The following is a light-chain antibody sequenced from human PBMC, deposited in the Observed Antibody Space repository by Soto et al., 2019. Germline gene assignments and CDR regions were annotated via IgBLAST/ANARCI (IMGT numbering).Light chain of an antibody. CDR3: CSYADSTLV. CDR2: DAT. J-gene: IGLJ2*01. Sequence: QSVLTQPASVSGSPGQSITISCTGSSSDVGTYYLLSWYQHHPGKAPKLIIYDATKRPSGASDRFSGSRSGNTASLTISGLQAEDEADYYCCSYADSTLVFGGGTKVTVL. CDR1: SSDVGTYYL. V-gene: IGLV2-23*01.